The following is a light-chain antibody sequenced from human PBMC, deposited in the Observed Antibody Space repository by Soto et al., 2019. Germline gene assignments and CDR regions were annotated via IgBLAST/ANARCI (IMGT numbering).Light chain of an antibody. J-gene: IGKJ4*01. CDR1: QSVSSN. Sequence: EIVMTQSPATLSVSPGERATLSCWASQSVSSNLAWYQQKPGQAPRLLIYDVSTRATGIPTRFSGSGSGTEFTLTLSSLQSEDFAAYYCQQYNNWPLTFGGGTKVEIK. V-gene: IGKV3D-15*01. CDR3: QQYNNWPLT. CDR2: DVS.